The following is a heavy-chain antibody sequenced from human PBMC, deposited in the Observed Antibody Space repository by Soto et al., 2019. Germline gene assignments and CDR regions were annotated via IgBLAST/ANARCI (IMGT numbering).Heavy chain of an antibody. V-gene: IGHV4-39*01. CDR3: ARRQVDYYDSSGYNFDY. Sequence: SETLSLTCTVSGGSISSSGYYWGWIRQPPGKGLEWIGSIYYSGSTYYNPSLKSRVTISVDTSKNQFSLKLSSVTAADTAVYYCARRQVDYYDSSGYNFDYWGQGTLVTVSS. J-gene: IGHJ4*02. CDR2: IYYSGST. CDR1: GGSISSSGYY. D-gene: IGHD3-22*01.